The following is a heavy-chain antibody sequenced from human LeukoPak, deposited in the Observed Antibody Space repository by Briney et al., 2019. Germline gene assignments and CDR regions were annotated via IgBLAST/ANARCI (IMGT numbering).Heavy chain of an antibody. CDR3: ARVGRRQLVLYYFDY. J-gene: IGHJ4*02. CDR2: INPNSGGT. CDR1: GDTFTGYY. V-gene: IGHV1-2*02. Sequence: ASVKVSCKASGDTFTGYYMNWVRQAPGQGLEWMGWINPNSGGTNYAQKFQGRVTMTRDTSISTAYMELSRLRSDDTAVYYCARVGRRQLVLYYFDYWGQGTLVTVSS. D-gene: IGHD6-13*01.